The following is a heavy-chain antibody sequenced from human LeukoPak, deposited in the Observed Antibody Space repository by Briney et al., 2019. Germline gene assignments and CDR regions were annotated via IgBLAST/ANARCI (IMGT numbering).Heavy chain of an antibody. V-gene: IGHV3-23*01. CDR1: GFTFSNFA. CDR2: ISGSGGNT. Sequence: GASLRLSCAASGFTFSNFAMNWVRQAPGKGLEWVSAISGSGGNTYYADSVKGRFTISRDNSKNTLYLQMNSLRAEDTAVYYCASSPSRSFGLKFDPWGQGTLVTVPS. J-gene: IGHJ5*02. D-gene: IGHD1-26*01. CDR3: ASSPSRSFGLKFDP.